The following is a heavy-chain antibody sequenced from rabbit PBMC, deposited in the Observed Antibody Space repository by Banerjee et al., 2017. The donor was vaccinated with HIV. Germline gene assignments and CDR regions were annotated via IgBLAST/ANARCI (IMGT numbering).Heavy chain of an antibody. J-gene: IGHJ4*01. CDR1: GFSFSSSYY. V-gene: IGHV1S45*01. CDR3: AKGHTNGWNL. D-gene: IGHD4-1*01. CDR2: IESSSGST. Sequence: QEQLEESGGDLVKPEGSLTLTCTASGFSFSSSYYMCWVRQAPGKGLEWIGCIESSSGSTYYASRAKGRFTISKTSTTVTLQMTSLTAADTATYLCAKGHTNGWNLWGPGTLVTVS.